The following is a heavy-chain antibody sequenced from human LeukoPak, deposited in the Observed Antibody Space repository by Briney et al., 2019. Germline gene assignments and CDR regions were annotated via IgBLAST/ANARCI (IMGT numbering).Heavy chain of an antibody. V-gene: IGHV3-30*03. Sequence: QSGGSLRLSCAASGFTFSSYGMHWVRQAPGKGLEWVAVISYGGSNKYYADSVKGRFTISRDNSKNTLYLQMNSLRAEDTAVYYCTSFFETNWGQGTLVTVSS. CDR3: TSFFETN. D-gene: IGHD2/OR15-2a*01. J-gene: IGHJ4*02. CDR1: GFTFSSYG. CDR2: ISYGGSNK.